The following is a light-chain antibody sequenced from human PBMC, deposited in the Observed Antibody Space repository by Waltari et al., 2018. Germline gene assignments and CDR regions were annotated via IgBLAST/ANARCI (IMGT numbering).Light chain of an antibody. V-gene: IGKV3-20*01. CDR3: QKYGTLPAT. Sequence: EIMLTQSPGTLSFSPGERPTLSCRASQSISRYLAWYQHKPGQAPRLLIYDASSRATGIPDRFSGSGSGTDFSLTISRLEPEDFAVYYCQKYGTLPATFGQGTKVEIK. J-gene: IGKJ1*01. CDR1: QSISRY. CDR2: DAS.